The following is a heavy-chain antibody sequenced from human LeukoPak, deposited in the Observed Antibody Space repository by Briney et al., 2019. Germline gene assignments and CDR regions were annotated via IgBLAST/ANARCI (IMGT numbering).Heavy chain of an antibody. V-gene: IGHV1-2*02. D-gene: IGHD3-10*01. CDR1: GYTFTGYY. Sequence: ASVKVSSKASGYTFTGYYMRWVRQAPGQGLEWMGWINPNSGGTSYGQKFQGRVTMTRDTSISTGYMELSRLRSDDTAVYYCATSGRFGEYFDFWGQGTLVTVSS. J-gene: IGHJ4*02. CDR3: ATSGRFGEYFDF. CDR2: INPNSGGT.